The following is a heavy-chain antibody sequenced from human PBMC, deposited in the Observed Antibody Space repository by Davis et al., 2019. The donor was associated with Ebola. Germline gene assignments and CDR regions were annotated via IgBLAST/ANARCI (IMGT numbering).Heavy chain of an antibody. CDR2: IYDQST. V-gene: IGHV3-53*05. Sequence: GGSLRLSCTASGFTVSSNHMSWVRQAPGKGLEWVSVIYDQSTAYADAARGRFIISRDKSNNTLYLEMNSLRVDDTAVYYCATTQWLREFDNWGQGTLVTVSS. D-gene: IGHD6-19*01. J-gene: IGHJ4*02. CDR3: ATTQWLREFDN. CDR1: GFTVSSNH.